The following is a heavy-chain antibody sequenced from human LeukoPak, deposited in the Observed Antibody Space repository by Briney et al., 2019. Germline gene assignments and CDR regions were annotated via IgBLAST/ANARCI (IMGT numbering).Heavy chain of an antibody. CDR2: IYYSGST. V-gene: IGHV4-59*01. D-gene: IGHD6-13*01. Sequence: SETLSLTCTVSGGSISSYYWSWIRRPPGKGLEWIGYIYYSGSTNYNPSLKSRVTISVDTSKNQFSLKLSSVTAADTAVYYCATIPIAAAGNWFDPWGQGTLVTVSS. CDR3: ATIPIAAAGNWFDP. J-gene: IGHJ5*02. CDR1: GGSISSYY.